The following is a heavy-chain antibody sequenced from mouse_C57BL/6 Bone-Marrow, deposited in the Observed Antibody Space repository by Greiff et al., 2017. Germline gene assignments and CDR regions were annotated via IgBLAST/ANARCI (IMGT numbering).Heavy chain of an antibody. V-gene: IGHV1-7*01. CDR1: GYTFTSYW. CDR2: IYPRSGHT. CDR3: ARDDYDEWCDY. Sequence: QVQLKQSGAELAKPGASVKLSCKASGYTFTSYWMHWVKQRPGQGLEWIGYIYPRSGHTKYNQKFKDKATLTADKSSSTAYMQLSSLTSEDSAVYYCARDDYDEWCDYWGQGTLLTVSA. J-gene: IGHJ3*01. D-gene: IGHD2-4*01.